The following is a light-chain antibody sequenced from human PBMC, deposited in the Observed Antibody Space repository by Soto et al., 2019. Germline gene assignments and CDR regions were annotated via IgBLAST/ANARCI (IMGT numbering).Light chain of an antibody. V-gene: IGLV2-18*02. CDR2: EVS. Sequence: QSALTQPTSVSGSPGQSVTISCTGTSSDVGSYNRVSWYQQPPGTAPKLMIYEVSNRPSGVPDRFSGSKSGNTASLNISGLQTDDKANYYCSSYTSSSTNVFGTGTKLTVL. CDR1: SSDVGSYNR. J-gene: IGLJ1*01. CDR3: SSYTSSSTNV.